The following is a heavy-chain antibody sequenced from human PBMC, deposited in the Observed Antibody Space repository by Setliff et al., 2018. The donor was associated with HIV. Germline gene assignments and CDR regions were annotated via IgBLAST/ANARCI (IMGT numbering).Heavy chain of an antibody. V-gene: IGHV4-39*01. D-gene: IGHD3-16*01. CDR1: GDSITSNSYY. CDR2: IYYAGST. CDR3: VNPSGAMGDFDS. J-gene: IGHJ4*02. Sequence: SETLSLTCTVSGDSITSNSYYWGWIRQSPGKGLEWIGSIYYAGSTYYNPSLKSRVTISIDTSKNQFSLQLTSVTAADTAVYYCVNPSGAMGDFDSWGQGTLVTVSS.